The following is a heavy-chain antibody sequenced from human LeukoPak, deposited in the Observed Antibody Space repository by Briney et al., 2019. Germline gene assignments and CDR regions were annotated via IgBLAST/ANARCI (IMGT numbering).Heavy chain of an antibody. Sequence: SETLSLTCTVSGGSISSYFWSWIRQPPGKGLEWIGYIYYSGSTNYNPSLKSRVTMSVDTSKNQLSLKLSSVTAADTAVYYCARIDRAVAGTIDYWGQGTLVTVSS. CDR2: IYYSGST. V-gene: IGHV4-59*08. CDR1: GGSISSYF. CDR3: ARIDRAVAGTIDY. J-gene: IGHJ4*02. D-gene: IGHD6-19*01.